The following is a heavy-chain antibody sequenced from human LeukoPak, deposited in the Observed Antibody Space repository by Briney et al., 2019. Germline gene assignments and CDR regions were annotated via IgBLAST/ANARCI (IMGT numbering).Heavy chain of an antibody. CDR3: ARDRVLLWFGELGTFDY. D-gene: IGHD3-10*01. CDR1: GFTFSSYA. J-gene: IGHJ4*02. CDR2: ISSSSSTI. Sequence: PGGSLRLSCAASGFTFSSYAMSWVRQAPGKGLEWVSYISSSSSTIYYADSVKGRFTISRDNAKNSLYLQMNSLRAEDTAVYYCARDRVLLWFGELGTFDYWGQGTLVTVSS. V-gene: IGHV3-48*04.